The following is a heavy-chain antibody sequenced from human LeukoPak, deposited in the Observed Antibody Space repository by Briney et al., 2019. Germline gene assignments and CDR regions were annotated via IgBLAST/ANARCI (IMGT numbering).Heavy chain of an antibody. J-gene: IGHJ5*02. D-gene: IGHD2-2*02. CDR2: IYYSGST. CDR3: ARVGYCSSTSCYTGNNWFDP. V-gene: IGHV4-31*03. Sequence: PSETLSLTCTVSGGSISSGGYYWSWLRQHPGKGLEWIGYIYYSGSTYYNPSLKSRVTISVYTSKNKFSLKLSSVTAADTAVYYCARVGYCSSTSCYTGNNWFDPWGQGTLVTVSS. CDR1: GGSISSGGYY.